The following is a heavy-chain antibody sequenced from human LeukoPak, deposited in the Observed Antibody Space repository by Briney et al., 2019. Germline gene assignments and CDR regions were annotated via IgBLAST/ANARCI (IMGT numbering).Heavy chain of an antibody. CDR3: AKANVFGVLDYFDY. Sequence: GASVRVSCKVSGYTLTELSMHWVRQAPGKGLEWMGGFDPEDGETIYAQKFQGRVTMTEDTSTDTAYMELSSLRSEDTAIYYCAKANVFGVLDYFDYWGQGTLVTVSS. J-gene: IGHJ4*02. V-gene: IGHV1-24*01. CDR2: FDPEDGET. D-gene: IGHD3-3*01. CDR1: GYTLTELS.